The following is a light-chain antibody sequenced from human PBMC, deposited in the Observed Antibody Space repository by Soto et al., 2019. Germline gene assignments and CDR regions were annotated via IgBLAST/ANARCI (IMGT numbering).Light chain of an antibody. CDR1: QSISIY. Sequence: DIQMTQSPSSLSASVGDRVTITCRASQSISIYLNWYQQKPGKAPKLLIYAASSLQSGVPSRFSGSGSVTDFTLTISSLQPEDFATYYCQQSYRTLPYTFGQGTKLEIK. V-gene: IGKV1-39*01. J-gene: IGKJ2*01. CDR2: AAS. CDR3: QQSYRTLPYT.